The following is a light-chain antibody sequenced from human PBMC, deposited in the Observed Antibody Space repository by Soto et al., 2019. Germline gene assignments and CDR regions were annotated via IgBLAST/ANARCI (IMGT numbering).Light chain of an antibody. CDR1: QSISGN. J-gene: IGKJ4*01. V-gene: IGKV3D-15*01. CDR2: GAS. Sequence: EIVMTQSPATLSVSPGERATLSCRASQSISGNLAWYQQKPGQAPRLLIYGASTRATGIPARFSGSGSGTEFTLTISSLQSEDFAFYYCQQYNNWPAHTFGGGTKVEIK. CDR3: QQYNNWPAHT.